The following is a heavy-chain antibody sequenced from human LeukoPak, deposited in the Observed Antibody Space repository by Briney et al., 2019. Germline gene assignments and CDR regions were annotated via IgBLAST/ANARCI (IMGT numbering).Heavy chain of an antibody. Sequence: PSETLSLTCTVSGGSMSRSSYYWGWIRQPPGKGLEWIGSIYYSGSTYQNPSLKSRVTISVDTSKNQFSLKLSSVTAADTAVYYCARVATTLYYYYMDVWGKGTTVTISS. J-gene: IGHJ6*03. V-gene: IGHV4-39*07. CDR1: GGSMSRSSYY. D-gene: IGHD5-12*01. CDR3: ARVATTLYYYYMDV. CDR2: IYYSGST.